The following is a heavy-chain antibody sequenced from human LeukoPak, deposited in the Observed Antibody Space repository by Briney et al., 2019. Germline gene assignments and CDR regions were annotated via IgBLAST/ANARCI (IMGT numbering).Heavy chain of an antibody. Sequence: GGSLRLSCAASGFTSSTYAMSWVRQAPGKGLEWVSSINAGDMISYADSVKGRFTISRDKSRNTLYLQMNSLGAEDTAVYYCASDYPLYYYYLDVWGKGTTVTVSS. D-gene: IGHD4-11*01. CDR2: INAGDMI. V-gene: IGHV3-23*01. CDR1: GFTSSTYA. CDR3: ASDYPLYYYYLDV. J-gene: IGHJ6*03.